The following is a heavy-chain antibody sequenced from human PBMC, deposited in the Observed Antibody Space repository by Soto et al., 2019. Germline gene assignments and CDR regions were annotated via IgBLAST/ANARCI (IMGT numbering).Heavy chain of an antibody. D-gene: IGHD5-12*01. CDR3: ARDLATPPYYYYYGMDV. CDR2: ISSSSSYI. V-gene: IGHV3-21*01. J-gene: IGHJ6*02. Sequence: GGSLRLSCAASGFTFSSYSMNWVRQAPGKGLEWVSSISSSSSYIYYADSVKGRFTISRDNAKNSLYLQMNSLRAEDTAVYYCARDLATPPYYYYYGMDVWGRGTTVTVSS. CDR1: GFTFSSYS.